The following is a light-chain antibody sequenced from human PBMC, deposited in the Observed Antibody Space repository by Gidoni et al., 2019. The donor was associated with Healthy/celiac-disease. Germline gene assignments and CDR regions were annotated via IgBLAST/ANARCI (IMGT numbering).Light chain of an antibody. CDR1: QGISSY. CDR3: QQLNSYPPWT. Sequence: DIQLTQSPSFLSASVGDRVTIPCRASQGISSYLAWYQQKPGKAPKLLIYAASTLQSGVPSRFSGSGSGTEFTLTISSLQPEDFATYYCQQLNSYPPWTFGQXTKVEIK. J-gene: IGKJ1*01. CDR2: AAS. V-gene: IGKV1-9*01.